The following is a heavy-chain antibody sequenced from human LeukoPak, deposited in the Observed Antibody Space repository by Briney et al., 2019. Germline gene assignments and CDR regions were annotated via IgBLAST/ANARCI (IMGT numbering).Heavy chain of an antibody. CDR2: IIPIFGTA. D-gene: IGHD4-17*01. CDR3: DLTTVTHDAFDI. CDR1: GGTFSSYA. V-gene: IGHV1-69*13. Sequence: GASVKVSCKASGGTFSSYAISWVRQAPGQGLEWMGGIIPIFGTANYAQKFQGRVTITADESTSTAYMELSSLRSEDTAVYYCDLTTVTHDAFDIWGQGTMVTVSS. J-gene: IGHJ3*02.